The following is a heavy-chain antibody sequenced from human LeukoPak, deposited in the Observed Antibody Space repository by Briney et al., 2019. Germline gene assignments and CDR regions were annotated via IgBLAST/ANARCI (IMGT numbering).Heavy chain of an antibody. J-gene: IGHJ4*02. CDR1: GLTFSSYA. CDR3: AKDLYYGSGSYGYFDY. D-gene: IGHD3-10*01. Sequence: GGSLRLSCAASGLTFSSYAMSWVRQAPGKGLEWVSAISGSGGSTYYADSVKGRFTISRDNSKNTLYLQMNSLRAEDTAVYYCAKDLYYGSGSYGYFDYWGQGTLVTVSS. V-gene: IGHV3-23*01. CDR2: ISGSGGST.